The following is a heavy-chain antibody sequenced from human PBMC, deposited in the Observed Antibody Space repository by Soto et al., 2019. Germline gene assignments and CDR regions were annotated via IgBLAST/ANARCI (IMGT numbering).Heavy chain of an antibody. V-gene: IGHV4-30-4*01. D-gene: IGHD3-16*02. Sequence: QVQLQESGPGLVKPSQTLSLTCTVSGGSISSGDYYWSWIRQPPGKGLEWIGYIYYSGSTYYNPSLKSRVTISVYTSKNQFSLKLSSVTAADTAVYYCARASRDYVWGSYRPTLLDYWGQGTLVTVSS. CDR1: GGSISSGDYY. J-gene: IGHJ4*02. CDR2: IYYSGST. CDR3: ARASRDYVWGSYRPTLLDY.